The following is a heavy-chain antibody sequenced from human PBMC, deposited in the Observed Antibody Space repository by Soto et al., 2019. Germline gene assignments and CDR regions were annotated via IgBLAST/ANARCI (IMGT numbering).Heavy chain of an antibody. D-gene: IGHD3-10*01. Sequence: ASVKVSCKASGYTFTSYGISWVRQAPGQGLEWMGWISAYNGNTNYAQKLQGRVTMTTDTSTSTAYMELRSLRSDDTAVYYCARLNYYGSGSSSKDAFDIWGQGTMVTVSS. V-gene: IGHV1-18*01. CDR2: ISAYNGNT. J-gene: IGHJ3*02. CDR3: ARLNYYGSGSSSKDAFDI. CDR1: GYTFTSYG.